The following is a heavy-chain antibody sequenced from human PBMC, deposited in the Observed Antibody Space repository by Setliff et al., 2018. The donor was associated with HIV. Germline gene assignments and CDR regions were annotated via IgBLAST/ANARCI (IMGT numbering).Heavy chain of an antibody. CDR3: AREVRVVLPAAASGNYYYYYMDV. V-gene: IGHV4-4*07. Sequence: SETLSLTCNVSGGSISGYFWTWIRQPAGKGLEWIGRIYTSGSTNYNPSLKSRLSMSIDTSKNHFSLRLTSVTAADTAVYYCAREVRVVLPAAASGNYYYYYMDVWGKGTMVTVSS. D-gene: IGHD2-2*01. J-gene: IGHJ6*03. CDR1: GGSISGYF. CDR2: IYTSGST.